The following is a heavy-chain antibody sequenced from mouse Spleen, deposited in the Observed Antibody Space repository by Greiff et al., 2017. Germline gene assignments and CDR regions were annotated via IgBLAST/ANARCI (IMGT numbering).Heavy chain of an antibody. J-gene: IGHJ3*01. D-gene: IGHD2-2*01. V-gene: IGHV1-15*01. CDR1: GYTFTDYE. Sequence: QVHVKQSGAELVRPGASVTLSCKASGYTFTDYEMHWVKQTPVHGLEWIGAIDPETGGTAYNQKFKGKAILTADKSSSTAYMELRSLTSEDSAVYYCTRDGYDGAYWGQGTLVTVSA. CDR3: TRDGYDGAY. CDR2: IDPETGGT.